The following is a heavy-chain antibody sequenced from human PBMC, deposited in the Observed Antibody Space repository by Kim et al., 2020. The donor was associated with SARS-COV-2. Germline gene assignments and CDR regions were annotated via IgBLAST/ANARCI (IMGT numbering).Heavy chain of an antibody. CDR2: IGYDGNNK. Sequence: GGSLRLSCAASGFTFSSFGMHWVRQAPGKGLEWVASIGYDGNNKFYADSVKGRFTISRDKSKDTLYLQVDSLRGEDTAVDYFWRHAYHDVWSVRGRYMDV. CDR1: GFTFSSFG. V-gene: IGHV3-33*01. CDR3: WRHAYHDVWSVRGRYMDV. D-gene: IGHD3-3*01. J-gene: IGHJ6*03.